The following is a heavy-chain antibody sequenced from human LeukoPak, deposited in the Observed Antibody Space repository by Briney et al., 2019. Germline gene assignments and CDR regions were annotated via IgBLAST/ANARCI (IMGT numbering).Heavy chain of an antibody. V-gene: IGHV1-24*01. CDR3: ATGITTQYYGSGSYYRH. CDR2: FDPEDGET. J-gene: IGHJ4*02. D-gene: IGHD3-10*01. Sequence: GASVKVSCKVSGYTLTELSMHWVRQAPGKGLECMGGFDPEDGETIYAQKFQGRVTMTEDTSTDTAYMELSSLRSEDTAVYYCATGITTQYYGSGSYYRHWGQGTLVTVSS. CDR1: GYTLTELS.